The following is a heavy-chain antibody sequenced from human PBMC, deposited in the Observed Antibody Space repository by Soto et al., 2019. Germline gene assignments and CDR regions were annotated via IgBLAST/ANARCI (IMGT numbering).Heavy chain of an antibody. D-gene: IGHD3-3*01. V-gene: IGHV4-31*03. CDR1: GGSISSGGYY. J-gene: IGHJ4*02. CDR3: ARSQSGYYRIGEGFDY. CDR2: IYHSGST. Sequence: PSETLSLTCTVSGGSISSGGYYWSWIRQHPGKGLEWIGYIYHSGSTNYNPSLKSRVTISVDTSKNQFSLKLSSVTAADTAVYYCARSQSGYYRIGEGFDYWGQGTLVTVS.